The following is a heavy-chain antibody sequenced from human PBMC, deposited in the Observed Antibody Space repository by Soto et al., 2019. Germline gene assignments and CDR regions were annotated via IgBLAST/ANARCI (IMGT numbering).Heavy chain of an antibody. CDR3: AADTIRFLEIDYYYGMDV. D-gene: IGHD3-3*01. J-gene: IGHJ6*02. Sequence: GASVKVSCKASGFTFTSSAVQWVRQARGQRLEWIGWIVVGSGNTNYAQKFQERVTITRDMSTSTAYMELSSLRSEDTAVYYCAADTIRFLEIDYYYGMDVWGQGTTVTVSS. CDR2: IVVGSGNT. CDR1: GFTFTSSA. V-gene: IGHV1-58*01.